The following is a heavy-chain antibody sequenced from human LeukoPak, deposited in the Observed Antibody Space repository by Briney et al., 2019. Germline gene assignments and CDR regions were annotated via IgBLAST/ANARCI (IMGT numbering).Heavy chain of an antibody. CDR3: ARFRFASSWPYGVDV. J-gene: IGHJ6*02. Sequence: AGGSLRLSCAASGLPFRNAWIRWVRPAPGKGLEWISYISTNGGAKYYADSVKGRFTISRDNTENSLSLQMDSLRAEDTAVYYCARFRFASSWPYGVDVWGQGTTVTVSS. CDR1: GLPFRNAW. V-gene: IGHV3-11*01. D-gene: IGHD6-13*01. CDR2: ISTNGGAK.